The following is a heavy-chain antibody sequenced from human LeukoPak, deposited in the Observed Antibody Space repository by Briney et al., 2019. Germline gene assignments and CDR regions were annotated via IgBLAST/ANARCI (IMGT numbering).Heavy chain of an antibody. J-gene: IGHJ4*02. CDR1: GFTFSSYA. CDR3: AKYGGHPLPHYYLDY. CDR2: IIDDGHTT. V-gene: IGHV3-23*01. D-gene: IGHD3-16*01. Sequence: GGSLRLSFAPSGFTFSSYAMSWVRQAPGKGLEWVSLIIDDGHTTSYADSVKGRFTISRDNSKNTLFLQMNSLRAEDTAVYYCAKYGGHPLPHYYLDYWGQGTQVTVSS.